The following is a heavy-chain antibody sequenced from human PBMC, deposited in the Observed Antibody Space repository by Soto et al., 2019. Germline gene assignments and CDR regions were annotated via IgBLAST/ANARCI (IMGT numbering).Heavy chain of an antibody. CDR1: GGTFSSYA. D-gene: IGHD3-10*01. CDR2: IIPIFGTE. J-gene: IGHJ4*02. V-gene: IGHV1-69*01. CDR3: ALGQYYGSGSPGVDY. Sequence: QVQLVQSGAEVKKPGSSVKVSCKASGGTFSSYAISWVRQATGQGLEWMGGIIPIFGTENYAQKFQGRVTITADESNRTAYMELSSLRFEDTAVYFCALGQYYGSGSPGVDYWGQGTLVTVSS.